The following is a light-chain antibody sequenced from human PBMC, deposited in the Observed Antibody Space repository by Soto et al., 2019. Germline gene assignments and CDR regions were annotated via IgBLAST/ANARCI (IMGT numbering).Light chain of an antibody. Sequence: VMTQSPTTLSVSPGERATLSCRASHSVGSNLAWYQQNPGQAPRLIIYGASTSATGVPARFSGSGSATQFTLTISSLQSEDFGFYYCQQYKQWPVAFGGGTKVEIK. J-gene: IGKJ4*01. V-gene: IGKV3-15*01. CDR1: HSVGSN. CDR3: QQYKQWPVA. CDR2: GAS.